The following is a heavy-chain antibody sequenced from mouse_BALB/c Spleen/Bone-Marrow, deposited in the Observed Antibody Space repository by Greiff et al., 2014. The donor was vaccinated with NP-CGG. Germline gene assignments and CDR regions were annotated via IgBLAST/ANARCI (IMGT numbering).Heavy chain of an antibody. J-gene: IGHJ4*01. CDR3: ARGYAMDY. V-gene: IGHV1-9*01. CDR2: ILPGSGST. CDR1: GYTFSSYW. Sequence: VQLQQSGAELMKPGASVKISCKASGYTFSSYWIEWVKQRPGQGLEWIGEILPGSGSTNYNEKFKGKATFTADTSSNTAYMQLSTEASEDSAGYYCARGYAMDYWGQGTSVTVSS.